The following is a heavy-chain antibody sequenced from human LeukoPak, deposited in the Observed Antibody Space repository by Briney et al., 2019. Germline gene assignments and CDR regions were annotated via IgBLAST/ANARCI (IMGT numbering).Heavy chain of an antibody. CDR1: GFTFSIYA. J-gene: IGHJ4*02. CDR3: SASNWSLGDYFDY. Sequence: GGSLRLSCVASGFTFSIYAMSWVRQAPGKGLEWVSCLSGSGGSTYYADSVKGRFTISRDNSKDTLYLQVNSLRAEDTAVYYCSASNWSLGDYFDYWGQGTLVTVSS. D-gene: IGHD2-8*01. CDR2: LSGSGGST. V-gene: IGHV3-23*01.